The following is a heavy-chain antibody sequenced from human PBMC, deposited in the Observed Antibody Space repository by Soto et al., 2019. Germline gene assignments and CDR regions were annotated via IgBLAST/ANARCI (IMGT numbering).Heavy chain of an antibody. CDR1: GGTFSSYA. CDR2: IIPIFGTA. CDR3: AREYNYYDSSGPSFAFDI. Sequence: SVKVSCKASGGTFSSYAISWVRQAPGQGLEWMGGIIPIFGTANYAQKFQGRVTITADKSTSTAYMELSSLRSEDTDVYYCAREYNYYDSSGPSFAFDIWGQGTMATVSS. D-gene: IGHD3-22*01. V-gene: IGHV1-69*06. J-gene: IGHJ3*02.